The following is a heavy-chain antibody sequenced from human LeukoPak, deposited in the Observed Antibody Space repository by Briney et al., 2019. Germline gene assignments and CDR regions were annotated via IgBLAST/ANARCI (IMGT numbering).Heavy chain of an antibody. V-gene: IGHV4-39*01. CDR1: GDSISRGSYY. CDR2: IYSSGST. J-gene: IGHJ4*02. Sequence: SETLSLTCTVSGDSISRGSYYWDWIRQPPGKGLDWIGSIYSSGSTYYSPSLKSRVTISGETSGNQFSLKLSSVTAADMAVYYCARRGLGATGSDYWGQGTLVTVSS. CDR3: ARRGLGATGSDY. D-gene: IGHD1-26*01.